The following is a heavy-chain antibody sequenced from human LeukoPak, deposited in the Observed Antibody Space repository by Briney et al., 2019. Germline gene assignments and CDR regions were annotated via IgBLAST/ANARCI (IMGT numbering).Heavy chain of an antibody. J-gene: IGHJ4*02. CDR1: GFTFSSYA. D-gene: IGHD2-15*01. Sequence: GGSLRLSCAASGFTFSSYAMSWVRQAPGKGLEWVSAISGSGGSTYYTDSVKGRFTISRDNSKNTLHLQMNSLRAEDTAVYYCASHVSYCSGGSCYSSGYYFDYWGQGTLVTVSS. CDR3: ASHVSYCSGGSCYSSGYYFDY. V-gene: IGHV3-23*01. CDR2: ISGSGGST.